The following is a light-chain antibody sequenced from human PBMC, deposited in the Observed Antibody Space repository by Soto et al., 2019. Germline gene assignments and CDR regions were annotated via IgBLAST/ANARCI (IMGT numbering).Light chain of an antibody. CDR2: KAS. V-gene: IGKV1-5*03. J-gene: IGKJ1*01. CDR3: QQYNSYSEA. Sequence: DSQITQSHSTLSGSVGDRVTSTCRASTNISSWLDWYQQQPGQATKLLIYKASTLKSGLPSRLSGSGSGIEFTLTISSMQPDDFATYYCQQYNSYSEAFGQGTKVDIK. CDR1: TNISSW.